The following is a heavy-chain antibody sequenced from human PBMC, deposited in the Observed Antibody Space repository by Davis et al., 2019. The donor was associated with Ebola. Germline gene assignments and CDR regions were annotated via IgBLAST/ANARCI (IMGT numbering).Heavy chain of an antibody. CDR1: GGSISSSSYY. D-gene: IGHD3-10*01. J-gene: IGHJ5*02. Sequence: MPSETLSLTCTVSGGSISSSSYYWGWIRQPPGKGLEWIGSIYYSGSTYYNPSLKSRVTISVDTSKNQFSLKLSSVTAADTAVYYCAKYSREYYYGSGSYSNWFDPWGQGTLVTVSS. CDR3: AKYSREYYYGSGSYSNWFDP. V-gene: IGHV4-39*01. CDR2: IYYSGST.